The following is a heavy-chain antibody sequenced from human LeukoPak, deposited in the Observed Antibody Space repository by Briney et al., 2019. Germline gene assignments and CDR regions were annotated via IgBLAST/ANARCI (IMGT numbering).Heavy chain of an antibody. D-gene: IGHD6-13*01. CDR2: ISYDGSVK. CDR3: ARGRYSSSWVDY. J-gene: IGHJ4*02. Sequence: GGSLRLSCAASGFTFSSYAMHWVRQAPGKGLEWVAVISYDGSVKYYADSVKGRFTISRDNSKNTLYLQMNSLRAEDTAVYYCARGRYSSSWVDYWGQGTLVTVSS. V-gene: IGHV3-30-3*01. CDR1: GFTFSSYA.